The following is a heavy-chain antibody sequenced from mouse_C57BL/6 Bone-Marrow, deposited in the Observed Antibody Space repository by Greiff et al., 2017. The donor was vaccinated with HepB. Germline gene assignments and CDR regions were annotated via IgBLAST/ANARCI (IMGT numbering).Heavy chain of an antibody. V-gene: IGHV5-4*01. Sequence: EVQLVESGGGLVKPGGSLKLSCAASGFTFSSYAMSWVRQTPEKRLEWVATISDGGSYPYYTDNVKGRFTISRANAKNNLYLQMSHLKAEDTAMYYCARAPYGSSEAWFAYWGQGTLVTVSA. D-gene: IGHD1-1*01. CDR3: ARAPYGSSEAWFAY. J-gene: IGHJ3*01. CDR2: ISDGGSYP. CDR1: GFTFSSYA.